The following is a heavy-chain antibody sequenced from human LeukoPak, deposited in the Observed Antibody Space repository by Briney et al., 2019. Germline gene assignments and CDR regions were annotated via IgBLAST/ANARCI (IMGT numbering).Heavy chain of an antibody. Sequence: ASVKVSCKASGYTFTDFYIHWVRQAPGQGLEWMGRINPSSGATDCAQKFQGRVTITRNTSISTAYMELSSLRSEDTAVYYCARVGPFWSGYSDDAFDIWGQGTMVTVSS. J-gene: IGHJ3*02. D-gene: IGHD3-3*01. V-gene: IGHV1-2*06. CDR3: ARVGPFWSGYSDDAFDI. CDR1: GYTFTDFY. CDR2: INPSSGAT.